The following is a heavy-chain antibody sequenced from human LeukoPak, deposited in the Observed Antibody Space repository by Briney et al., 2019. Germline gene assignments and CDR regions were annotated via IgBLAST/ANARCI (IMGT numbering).Heavy chain of an antibody. CDR3: ARQRVSVTYYYDSSGYPGTHLDAFDI. V-gene: IGHV4-59*01. CDR1: GGSISSYY. Sequence: SETLSLTCTVSGGSISSYYWNWIRQPPGEGLEWIGYFHYSGSTNYNPSLKSRVTISVDTSKNQFSLKLSSVTAADTAVYYCARQRVSVTYYYDSSGYPGTHLDAFDIWGQGTMVTVSS. J-gene: IGHJ3*02. CDR2: FHYSGST. D-gene: IGHD3-22*01.